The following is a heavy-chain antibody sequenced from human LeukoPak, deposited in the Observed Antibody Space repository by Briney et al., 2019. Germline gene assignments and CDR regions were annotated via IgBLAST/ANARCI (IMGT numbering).Heavy chain of an antibody. D-gene: IGHD4-17*01. V-gene: IGHV3-33*01. CDR1: GFTFSSYG. CDR2: IWYDGSNK. Sequence: GGSLRLSCAASGFTFSSYGIHWVRQAPGKGLEWVAVIWYDGSNKYYADSVKGRFTISRDNSKNTLYLQMNSLRAEDTAVYYCARDQGVGTTVTTRDYWGQGTLVTVSS. J-gene: IGHJ4*02. CDR3: ARDQGVGTTVTTRDY.